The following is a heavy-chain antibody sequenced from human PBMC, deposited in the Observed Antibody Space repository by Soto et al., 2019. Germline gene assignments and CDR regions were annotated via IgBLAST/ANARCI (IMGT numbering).Heavy chain of an antibody. CDR1: GFTFSNAW. J-gene: IGHJ4*02. D-gene: IGHD6-19*01. Sequence: GGSLRLSCAASGFTFSNAWMNWVRQAPGKGLEWVGRIKSKTDGGTTDYAAPVKGRFTISRDDSKNTLYLQMNSLKTEDTAVYYCTTDVKQWLVNTLDYWGQGTLVTVSS. CDR2: IKSKTDGGTT. V-gene: IGHV3-15*07. CDR3: TTDVKQWLVNTLDY.